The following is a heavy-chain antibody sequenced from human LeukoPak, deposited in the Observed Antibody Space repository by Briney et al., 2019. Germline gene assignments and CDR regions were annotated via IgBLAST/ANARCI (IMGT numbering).Heavy chain of an antibody. V-gene: IGHV4-34*01. CDR3: AIWSYYDPVNL. CDR2: INHSGST. J-gene: IGHJ5*02. Sequence: SETLSLTCAVYGGSFSGYYWSWIRQPPGKGLEWIGEINHSGSTNYNPSLKSRVTIPVGTSKNQFSLKLSSVTAADTAVYYCAIWSYYDPVNLWGQGTLVTVSS. D-gene: IGHD3-22*01. CDR1: GGSFSGYY.